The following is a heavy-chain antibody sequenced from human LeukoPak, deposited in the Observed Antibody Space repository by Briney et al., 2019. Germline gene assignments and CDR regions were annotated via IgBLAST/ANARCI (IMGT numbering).Heavy chain of an antibody. V-gene: IGHV1-69*05. CDR3: ASNGPGAFDI. Sequence: ASVKVSCKASGGTFSSYAISWVRQAPGQGLEWMGRIIPIFGTANYAQKFQGRVTITTDESTSTAYMELSSLRSEDTAVYYCASNGPGAFDIWGQGQWSPSLQ. J-gene: IGHJ3*02. CDR2: IIPIFGTA. CDR1: GGTFSSYA.